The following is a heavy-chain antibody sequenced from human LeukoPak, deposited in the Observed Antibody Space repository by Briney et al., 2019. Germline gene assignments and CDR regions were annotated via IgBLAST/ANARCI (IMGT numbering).Heavy chain of an antibody. D-gene: IGHD5-12*01. J-gene: IGHJ6*03. Sequence: PSETLSLTCTASGGSISSSSYYWGWIRQPPGKGLEWIGSIYYSGSTYYNPSLKSRVTISVDTSKNQFSLKLSSVTAADTAVYYCARMGSGYDFYYYYYMDVWGKGTTVTVSS. CDR1: GGSISSSSYY. CDR3: ARMGSGYDFYYYYYMDV. V-gene: IGHV4-39*01. CDR2: IYYSGST.